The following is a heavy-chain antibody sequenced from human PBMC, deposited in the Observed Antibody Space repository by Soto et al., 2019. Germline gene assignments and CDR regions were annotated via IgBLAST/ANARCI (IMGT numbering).Heavy chain of an antibody. D-gene: IGHD3-3*01. CDR1: GFTFSSYA. J-gene: IGHJ6*02. CDR3: AKTVGVVGYYYYYGMDV. Sequence: GGSLRPSCAASGFTFSSYAMSWVRQAPGKGLEWVSAISGSGGSTYYADSVKGRFTISRDDSKNTLYLQMNSLRAEDTAVYYCAKTVGVVGYYYYYGMDVWGQGTTVTVSS. V-gene: IGHV3-23*01. CDR2: ISGSGGST.